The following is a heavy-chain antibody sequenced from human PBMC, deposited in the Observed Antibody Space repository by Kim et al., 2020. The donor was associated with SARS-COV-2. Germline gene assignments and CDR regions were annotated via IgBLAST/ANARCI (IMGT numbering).Heavy chain of an antibody. CDR3: ARDLPRSDDAFDI. CDR2: IYSGGST. CDR1: GFTVSSNY. J-gene: IGHJ3*02. Sequence: GGSLRLSCAASGFTVSSNYMSWVRQAPGKRMELVSVIYSGGSTYYADSVKGRFTISRDNSKNTLYLQMNSLRAEDTAVYYCARDLPRSDDAFDIWGQGTMVTVSP. D-gene: IGHD2-2*01. V-gene: IGHV3-66*01.